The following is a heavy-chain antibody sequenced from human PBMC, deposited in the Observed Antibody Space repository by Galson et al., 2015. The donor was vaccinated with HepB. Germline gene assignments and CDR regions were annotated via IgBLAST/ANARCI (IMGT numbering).Heavy chain of an antibody. V-gene: IGHV4-39*01. CDR3: ARQPYTSGWLYWFFDL. Sequence: ETLSLTCSVSGGSISRSDYYWGWIRQPPGKGLEWIGSIYYSGRLFYNPSLKSRVTISVDTSKNQFSLRLTSVTAADTAVYYCARQPYTSGWLYWFFDLWGRGTLVTVSS. J-gene: IGHJ2*01. CDR1: GGSISRSDYY. D-gene: IGHD6-19*01. CDR2: IYYSGRL.